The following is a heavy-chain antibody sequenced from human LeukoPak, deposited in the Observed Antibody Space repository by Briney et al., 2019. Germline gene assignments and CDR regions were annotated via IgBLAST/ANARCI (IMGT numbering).Heavy chain of an antibody. CDR2: IYYSGST. J-gene: IGHJ5*02. Sequence: SETLSLTCTVSGGSLSSYYWSWIRQPPGKGLEWIGYIYYSGSTNYNPSLKSRVTISVDTSKNQFSLKLSSVTAADTAVYYCARLAHELERRRWFDPWGQGTLVTVSS. D-gene: IGHD1-1*01. V-gene: IGHV4-59*08. CDR1: GGSLSSYY. CDR3: ARLAHELERRRWFDP.